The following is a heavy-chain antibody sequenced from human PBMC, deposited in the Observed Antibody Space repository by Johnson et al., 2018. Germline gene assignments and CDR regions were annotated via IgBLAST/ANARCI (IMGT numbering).Heavy chain of an antibody. CDR2: ISGSGGST. D-gene: IGHD3-3*01. CDR1: GFTFSSYA. V-gene: IGHV3-23*04. J-gene: IGHJ6*03. Sequence: VQLVQSGGGLVKPGRSLRLSCAASGFTFSSYAMSWVRQAPGKGLEWVSAISGSGGSTYYADSVKGRFTISRDNSKNTLYLQMNSLRAEDTAVYYCARSYDFWSGYSAYYMDVWGKGTTVTVSS. CDR3: ARSYDFWSGYSAYYMDV.